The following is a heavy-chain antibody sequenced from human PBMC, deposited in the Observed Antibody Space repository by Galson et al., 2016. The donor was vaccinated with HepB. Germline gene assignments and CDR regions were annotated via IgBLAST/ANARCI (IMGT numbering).Heavy chain of an antibody. V-gene: IGHV4-39*07. CDR1: GDSIDSSPYY. Sequence: ETLSLTCTVSGDSIDSSPYYWGWIRQPPGKGLEWIGSVHYSGSAYYNLSLKSRLTISVDMSKNQFSLSLNSVNAADTAAYFCVRLAGVAFLYYFDHWGQGALVTVS. J-gene: IGHJ4*02. CDR2: VHYSGSA. CDR3: VRLAGVAFLYYFDH. D-gene: IGHD3-3*01.